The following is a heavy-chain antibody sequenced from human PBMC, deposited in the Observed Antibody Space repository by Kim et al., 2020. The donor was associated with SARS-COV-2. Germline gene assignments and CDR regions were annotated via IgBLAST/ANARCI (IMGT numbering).Heavy chain of an antibody. V-gene: IGHV1-69*04. CDR2: IIPIFGIA. CDR3: ARDNPPIDDILTGYYGLGMDV. Sequence: SVKVSCKASGGTFSSYAISWVRQAPGQGLEWMGRIIPIFGIANYAQKFQGRVTITADKSTSTAYMELSSLRSEDTAVYYCARDNPPIDDILTGYYGLGMDVWGKGTTVTVSS. D-gene: IGHD3-9*01. CDR1: GGTFSSYA. J-gene: IGHJ6*04.